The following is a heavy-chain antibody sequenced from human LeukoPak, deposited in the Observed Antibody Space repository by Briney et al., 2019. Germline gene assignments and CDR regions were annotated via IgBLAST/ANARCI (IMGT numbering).Heavy chain of an antibody. CDR3: ARDLVVIFGVVNNWFDP. J-gene: IGHJ5*02. Sequence: ASVKVSCKASGYTFTGYYMHWVRQAPGQGLEWMGRINPNSGGTNYAQKFQGRVTMTRDTSISTAYMELSRLRSDDTAVYYCARDLVVIFGVVNNWFDPWGQGTLVTVSS. D-gene: IGHD3-3*01. CDR1: GYTFTGYY. V-gene: IGHV1-2*06. CDR2: INPNSGGT.